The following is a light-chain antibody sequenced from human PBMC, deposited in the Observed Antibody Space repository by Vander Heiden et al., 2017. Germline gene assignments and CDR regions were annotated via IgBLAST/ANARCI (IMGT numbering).Light chain of an antibody. J-gene: IGLJ3*02. CDR1: GSNIGRHY. CDR3: AAWDDSLSGPV. CDR2: SND. V-gene: IGLV1-47*02. Sequence: QSVLTQAPPASGTPGRRVTISCSGGGSNIGRHYVSWYQQLPGTAPKLLIYSNDQRPSGAPNRFSCSKSGTSASLAIGGLRSEDEGGYYCAAWDDSLSGPVVGEGTRLTVL.